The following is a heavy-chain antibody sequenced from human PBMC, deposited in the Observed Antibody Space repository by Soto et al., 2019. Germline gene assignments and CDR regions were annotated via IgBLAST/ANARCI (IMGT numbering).Heavy chain of an antibody. CDR2: IYYSGST. CDR3: AREGKGIAAAGTAFDI. CDR1: GGSISSYY. D-gene: IGHD6-13*01. V-gene: IGHV4-59*01. Sequence: SETLSLTCTVSGGSISSYYWSWIRQPPGKGLEWIGYIYYSGSTNYNPSLKSRVTISVDTSKNQFSLKLSSVTAADTAVYYCAREGKGIAAAGTAFDIWGQGTMVTVSS. J-gene: IGHJ3*02.